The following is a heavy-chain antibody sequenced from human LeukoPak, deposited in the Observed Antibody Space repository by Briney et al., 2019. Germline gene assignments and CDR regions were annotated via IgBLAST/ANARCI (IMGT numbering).Heavy chain of an antibody. J-gene: IGHJ6*02. Sequence: GGSLRLSCAASGFTFSSSAMHWVRQAPGKGLEWVAVISYDESNKYYADSVKGRFTISRDNSKNTLYLQMNRLRAEDTAVYYCARGTDTKPFWSGYWVDVWGQGTTVTVSS. CDR3: ARGTDTKPFWSGYWVDV. CDR1: GFTFSSSA. V-gene: IGHV3-30*03. CDR2: ISYDESNK. D-gene: IGHD3-3*01.